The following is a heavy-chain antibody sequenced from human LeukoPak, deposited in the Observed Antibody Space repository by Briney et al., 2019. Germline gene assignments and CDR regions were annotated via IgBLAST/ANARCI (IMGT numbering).Heavy chain of an antibody. V-gene: IGHV4-34*01. Sequence: PSETLSLTCAAYGGSFSGYYWSWIRQPPGKGLEWIGEINHSGSTNYNPSLKSRVTISVDTSKNQFSLKLSSVTAADTAVYYCARGRTRKYYYDSSGYPSAFDIWGQGTMVTVSS. CDR3: ARGRTRKYYYDSSGYPSAFDI. D-gene: IGHD3-22*01. CDR2: INHSGST. J-gene: IGHJ3*02. CDR1: GGSFSGYY.